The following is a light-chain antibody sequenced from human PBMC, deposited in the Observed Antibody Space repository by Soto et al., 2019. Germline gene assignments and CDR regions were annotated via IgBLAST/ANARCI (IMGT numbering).Light chain of an antibody. V-gene: IGLV2-18*02. CDR3: PSYTSSRTWV. J-gene: IGLJ3*02. CDR1: SRDVGSYNR. CDR2: EVT. Sequence: QSALTQPPSVSGSPGQSVTIACTGTSRDVGSYNRVSWYQQPPGTAPKLMIYEVTNPPSGVPNRFSASKSGNTASLTLSGLLADDESDYYCPSYTSSRTWVFGGGTQLTLL.